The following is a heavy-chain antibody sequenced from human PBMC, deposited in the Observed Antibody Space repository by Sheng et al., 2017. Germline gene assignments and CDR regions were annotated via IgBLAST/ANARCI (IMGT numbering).Heavy chain of an antibody. Sequence: QVQLVESGGGVVQPGGSLRLSCAASGFTFSSYGMHWVRQAPGKGLEWVAFIRYDGSNKYYADSVKGRFTISRDNSKNTLYLQMNSLRAEDTAVYYCAKDKSGYYGGNCFDYWGQGTLVTVSS. CDR2: IRYDGSNK. V-gene: IGHV3-30*02. CDR3: AKDKSGYYGGNCFDY. D-gene: IGHD3-3*01. CDR1: GFTFSSYG. J-gene: IGHJ4*02.